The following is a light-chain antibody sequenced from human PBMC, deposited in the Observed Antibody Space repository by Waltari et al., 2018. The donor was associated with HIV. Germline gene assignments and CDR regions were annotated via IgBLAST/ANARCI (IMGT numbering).Light chain of an antibody. CDR3: QQYYSSPFT. CDR2: WAS. J-gene: IGKJ2*01. V-gene: IGKV4-1*01. Sequence: DIVMTQSPDALAVSLGERATINCKSSQSVLYSSDNKNYLAWYQHKPGQPPKLLIYWASARESWVPDRFIGSGSGTDFTLSIFSLQAEDVAIYYCQQYYSSPFTFGQGTKLEIK. CDR1: QSVLYSSDNKNY.